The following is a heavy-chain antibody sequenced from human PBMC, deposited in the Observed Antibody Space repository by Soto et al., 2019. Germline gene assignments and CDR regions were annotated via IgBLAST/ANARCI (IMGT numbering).Heavy chain of an antibody. CDR3: ARHQGSVSWAYYYGMDV. D-gene: IGHD1-26*01. CDR1: GYPFTGYY. CDR2: INPSSGGT. Sequence: GSGKVSCKTSGYPFTGYYVYLVRQAPGKGLEWMGRINPSSGGTKYAENFQGRVTMTRDTSISTAYMELSRLRSDDTAVYFCARHQGSVSWAYYYGMDVWGQGTTVTVSS. V-gene: IGHV1-2*02. J-gene: IGHJ6*01.